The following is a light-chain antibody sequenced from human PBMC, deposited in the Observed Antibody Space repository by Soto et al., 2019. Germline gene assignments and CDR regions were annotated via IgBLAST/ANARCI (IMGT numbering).Light chain of an antibody. V-gene: IGLV2-23*01. CDR3: CSHATSTTWV. Sequence: QSVLTQPASVSGSPGQSITISCTGTSSDVGSCNLVSWYQQHPGKAPKVMIYEGSKRPSGVSNRFSGSKSGSTASLTISGLQAEDEADYYSCSHATSTTWVFGGGTKVTVL. CDR1: SSDVGSCNL. J-gene: IGLJ3*02. CDR2: EGS.